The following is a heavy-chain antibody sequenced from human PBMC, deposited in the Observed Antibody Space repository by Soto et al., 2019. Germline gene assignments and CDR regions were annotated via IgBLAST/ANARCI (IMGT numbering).Heavy chain of an antibody. CDR3: ARDILRYDSSGSKDNNWFDP. CDR1: GGSISSGDYY. D-gene: IGHD3-22*01. V-gene: IGHV4-30-4*01. Sequence: SETLSLTCTVSGGSISSGDYYWSWIRQPPGKGLEWIGYIYYSGSTYYNPSLKSRVTISVDTSKNQFSLKLSSVTAADTAVYYCARDILRYDSSGSKDNNWFDPWGQGTLVTVSS. J-gene: IGHJ5*02. CDR2: IYYSGST.